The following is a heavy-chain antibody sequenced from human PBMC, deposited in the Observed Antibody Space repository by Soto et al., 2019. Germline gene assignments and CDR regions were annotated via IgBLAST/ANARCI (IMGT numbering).Heavy chain of an antibody. CDR1: GFAFSPYG. J-gene: IGHJ4*02. Sequence: EVQVVESGGGLVKPGGSLRLSCAASGFAFSPYGMNWVRQDPGKGLEWVSSISSGGDYIFYADSVKGRFTISRDNAKNSLYLQMNSLRAEDAAVYYCARVGGSCSTASCFAYFDSWGQGTLVTVSS. V-gene: IGHV3-21*06. CDR3: ARVGGSCSTASCFAYFDS. D-gene: IGHD2-2*01. CDR2: ISSGGDYI.